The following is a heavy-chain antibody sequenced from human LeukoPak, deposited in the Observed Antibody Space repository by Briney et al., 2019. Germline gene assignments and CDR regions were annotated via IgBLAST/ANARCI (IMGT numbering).Heavy chain of an antibody. CDR1: GGSISSYY. D-gene: IGHD1-26*01. Sequence: SETLSLTCTVSGGSISSYYWSWIRQPPGKGLEWIGYIYCSGSTNYYPSLKSRVTISVDTSKNQFSLKLSSVTAADTAVYYCARILRPHYYYYYMDVWGKGTTVTVSS. J-gene: IGHJ6*03. V-gene: IGHV4-59*01. CDR3: ARILRPHYYYYYMDV. CDR2: IYCSGST.